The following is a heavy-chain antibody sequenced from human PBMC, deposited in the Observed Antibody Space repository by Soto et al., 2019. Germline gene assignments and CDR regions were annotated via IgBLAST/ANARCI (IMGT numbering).Heavy chain of an antibody. CDR2: ISGSGGSK. CDR3: AKGDEFGMVRRVIITAFDY. D-gene: IGHD3-10*01. CDR1: GFTFSSYA. V-gene: IGHV3-23*01. J-gene: IGHJ4*02. Sequence: GGSLRLSCAASGFTFSSYAMSWVRQAPGKGLEWVSAISGSGGSKYYADSVKGRFTISRDNSKNTLYLQMNSLRAEDTAVYYCAKGDEFGMVRRVIITAFDYWGQGTLVTVSS.